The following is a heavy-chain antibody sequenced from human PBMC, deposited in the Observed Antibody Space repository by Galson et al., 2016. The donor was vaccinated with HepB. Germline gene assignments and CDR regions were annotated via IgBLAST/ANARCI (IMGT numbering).Heavy chain of an antibody. CDR1: GGSLTGYY. D-gene: IGHD6-19*01. Sequence: SETLSLTCAVYGGSLTGYYWSWIRQPPGKGLEWIGEINHSGYSNYNPSLKSRVTISVDTSQNQFSLKLNSGTAADTAVYFCARLLLRSIGWSHGFDIWGQGTMVTVSS. CDR2: INHSGYS. CDR3: ARLLLRSIGWSHGFDI. J-gene: IGHJ3*02. V-gene: IGHV4-34*01.